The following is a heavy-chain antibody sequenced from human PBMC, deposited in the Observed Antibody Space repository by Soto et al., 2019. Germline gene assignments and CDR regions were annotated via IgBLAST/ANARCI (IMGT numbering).Heavy chain of an antibody. CDR3: ARGRGYSYGLDP. J-gene: IGHJ5*02. CDR1: GDSISSINNY. CDR2: ISYSGTT. Sequence: PSETLYITCSVSGDSISSINNYWSWIRQPPGDGLEWIGFISYSGTTSYSPSLKSRVAISLDTSKNQFSLSLNFVTAADTAVYYCARGRGYSYGLDPWGQGSLVTVS. D-gene: IGHD5-18*01. V-gene: IGHV4-30-4*02.